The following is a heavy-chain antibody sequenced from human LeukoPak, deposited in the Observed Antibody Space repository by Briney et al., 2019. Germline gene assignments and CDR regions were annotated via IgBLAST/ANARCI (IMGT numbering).Heavy chain of an antibody. Sequence: QAGGSLRLSCAASGFTFSSYAMSWVRQAPGKGLEWVSAISGSGGSTYYADSVKGRFTISRDNSKDTLYLQMNSLRAEDTAVYYCVRSIMITFGGVIAIHYFDYWGQGTLVTVSS. J-gene: IGHJ4*02. D-gene: IGHD3-16*02. CDR3: VRSIMITFGGVIAIHYFDY. V-gene: IGHV3-23*01. CDR1: GFTFSSYA. CDR2: ISGSGGST.